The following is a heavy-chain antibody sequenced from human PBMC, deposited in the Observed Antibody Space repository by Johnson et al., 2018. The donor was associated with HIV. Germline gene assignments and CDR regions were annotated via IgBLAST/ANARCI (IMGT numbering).Heavy chain of an antibody. CDR3: ARDVIAAAGTGAFDI. J-gene: IGHJ3*02. Sequence: QVQLVESGGGVVQPGRSLRLSCAASGFTFSSYAMHWVRQAPGKGLEWVAVLSYDGSHKYYADSVKGRFTISRDNAKNSLYLQMNSLRAEDTALYYCARDVIAAAGTGAFDIWGQGTMVTVSS. CDR2: LSYDGSHK. V-gene: IGHV3-30-3*01. D-gene: IGHD6-13*01. CDR1: GFTFSSYA.